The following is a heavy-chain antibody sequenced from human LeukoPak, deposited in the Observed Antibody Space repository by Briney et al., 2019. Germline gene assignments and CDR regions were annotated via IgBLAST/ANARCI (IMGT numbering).Heavy chain of an antibody. Sequence: GGSLRLSCAASGFTFSTYEMNWVRRAPGKGLEWVSFISSSGSTIYYADSVRGRFTISRDNANNSLYLQMNSLRAEDTAVYYCAREDSSGWYTRWFDPWGQGTLVTVSS. CDR3: AREDSSGWYTRWFDP. CDR1: GFTFSTYE. CDR2: ISSSGSTI. J-gene: IGHJ5*02. D-gene: IGHD6-19*01. V-gene: IGHV3-48*03.